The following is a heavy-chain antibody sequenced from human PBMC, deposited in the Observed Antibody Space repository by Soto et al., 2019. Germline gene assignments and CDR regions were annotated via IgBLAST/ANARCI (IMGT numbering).Heavy chain of an antibody. Sequence: VHLVESGGGSVQPGGSLRLSCAASGITINTDGMNWVRQAPGKGLEWVSYISSSSDTIYYADFVKGRFTISRDNAKNSQYQQMNILRVEDTATYYCARGMGMATTGRYDYWGQGTLVTVSS. CDR1: GITINTDG. CDR3: ARGMGMATTGRYDY. V-gene: IGHV3-48*01. CDR2: ISSSSDTI. J-gene: IGHJ4*02. D-gene: IGHD1-1*01.